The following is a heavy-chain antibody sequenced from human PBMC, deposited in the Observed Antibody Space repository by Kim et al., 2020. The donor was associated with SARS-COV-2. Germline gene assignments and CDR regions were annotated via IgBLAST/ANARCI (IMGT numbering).Heavy chain of an antibody. J-gene: IGHJ4*02. V-gene: IGHV4-4*09. CDR3: VSRGSSSLLYYFDF. Sequence: PSLKWRVTISIDTSKNQFSLKLGSVTAADTAVYYCVSRGSSSLLYYFDFWGQGTLVTVSS. D-gene: IGHD6-6*01.